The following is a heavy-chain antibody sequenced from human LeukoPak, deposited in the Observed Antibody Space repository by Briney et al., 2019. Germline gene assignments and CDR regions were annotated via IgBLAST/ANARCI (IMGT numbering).Heavy chain of an antibody. CDR2: INPNSGVT. V-gene: IGHV1-2*02. CDR1: GYTFTDYY. CDR3: ARTKPGMPFYY. Sequence: ASVKVSCKASGYTFTDYYMHWVRQAPGQGLEWMGWINPNSGVTNSAQKFQGRVTMTRDTSISTAYMELSSLTSDDTAVYFCARTKPGMPFYYRGQGTLVTGSS. J-gene: IGHJ4*02. D-gene: IGHD7-27*01.